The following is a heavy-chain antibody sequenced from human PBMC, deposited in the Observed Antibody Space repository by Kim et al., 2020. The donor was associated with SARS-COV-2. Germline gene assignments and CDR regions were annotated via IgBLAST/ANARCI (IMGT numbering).Heavy chain of an antibody. CDR3: ARDTPSIPNLDY. CDR2: ISSTGSNI. Sequence: GGSLRLSCAASGFTFSSYSMNWVRQAPGKGLEWISYISSTGSNIYYADSVKGRFTISRDNAKNSLYLQMNSLRDEDTAVYYCARDTPSIPNLDYWGQGTLVTVSS. CDR1: GFTFSSYS. V-gene: IGHV3-48*02. D-gene: IGHD2-2*02. J-gene: IGHJ4*02.